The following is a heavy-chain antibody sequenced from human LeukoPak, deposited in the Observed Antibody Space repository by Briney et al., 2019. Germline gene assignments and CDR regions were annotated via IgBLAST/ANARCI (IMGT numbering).Heavy chain of an antibody. CDR2: INSDGSMT. CDR1: GFTFSGYW. J-gene: IGHJ4*02. D-gene: IGHD3-3*01. CDR3: VRGTAFWNGADY. Sequence: PGGSLRLSCAASGFTFSGYWMHWVRQPPGKGLVWVSRINSDGSMTNYADSVKGRFTISRDNANTLYLQMNGLRAEDTAVYYCVRGTAFWNGADYWGQGTLVTVSS. V-gene: IGHV3-74*01.